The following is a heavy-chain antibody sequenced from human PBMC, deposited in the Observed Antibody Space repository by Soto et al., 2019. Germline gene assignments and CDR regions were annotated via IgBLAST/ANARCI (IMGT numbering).Heavy chain of an antibody. CDR3: AKASATGKSDGMDV. CDR1: RFPFSSYA. J-gene: IGHJ6*02. CDR2: ISSGSNT. V-gene: IGHV3-23*01. Sequence: EVQLLESGGGLVQTGGSLRLSCVASRFPFSSYAMSWVRQTPGRGLECVSSISSGSNTYYTDSVRGRFTISTDNSKNSLYLQMSSLRADDTAPYYCAKASATGKSDGMDVWGQGTTVSVSS. D-gene: IGHD7-27*01.